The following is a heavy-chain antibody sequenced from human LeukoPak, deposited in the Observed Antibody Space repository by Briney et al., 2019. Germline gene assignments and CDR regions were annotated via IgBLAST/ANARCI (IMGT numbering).Heavy chain of an antibody. CDR3: AKQMRWRELSPRASFDY. D-gene: IGHD3-16*02. CDR2: ISGSGGST. Sequence: GGSLRLSCAASGFTFSSYAMSWVRQAPGKGLEWVSAISGSGGSTYYADSVKGRFTISRDNSKNTLYLQMNSLRAEATDVYYCAKQMRWRELSPRASFDYWGQGTLVTVSS. V-gene: IGHV3-23*01. CDR1: GFTFSSYA. J-gene: IGHJ4*02.